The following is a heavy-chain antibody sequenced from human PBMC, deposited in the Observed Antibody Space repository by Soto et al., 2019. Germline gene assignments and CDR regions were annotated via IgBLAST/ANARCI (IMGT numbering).Heavy chain of an antibody. V-gene: IGHV4-59*01. Sequence: SETLSLTCTVSGGSITSYYWSWIRQPPGKGLEWIGYIYYRGSTNLNPSLKSRVTISVDMSKIQFSLKLSSVTAADTAVYYCARLDAVANYFDYWGQGTMVTVSS. D-gene: IGHD1-1*01. CDR2: IYYRGST. CDR1: GGSITSYY. J-gene: IGHJ4*02. CDR3: ARLDAVANYFDY.